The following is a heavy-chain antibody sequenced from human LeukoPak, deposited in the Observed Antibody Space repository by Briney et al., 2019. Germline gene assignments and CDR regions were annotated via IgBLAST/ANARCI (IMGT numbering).Heavy chain of an antibody. CDR2: ISSSSSTI. Sequence: GGSLRLSCAASGFTFSSYSMNWVRQAPGKGLEWVSHISSSSSTIYYADSVKGRFTISRDNAKNSLYLQMNSLRAEDTAVYYCARTYYYDSSGPKGYFQHWGQGTLVTVSS. D-gene: IGHD3-22*01. CDR3: ARTYYYDSSGPKGYFQH. V-gene: IGHV3-48*04. J-gene: IGHJ1*01. CDR1: GFTFSSYS.